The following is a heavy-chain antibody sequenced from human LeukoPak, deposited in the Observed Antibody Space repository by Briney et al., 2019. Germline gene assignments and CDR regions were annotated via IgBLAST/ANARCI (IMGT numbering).Heavy chain of an antibody. CDR2: INHSGST. Sequence: SETLSLTCAVYGGSFSGYYWSWIRQPPGKGLEWIGEINHSGSTNYNPSLKSRVTISVDTSKNQFSLKLSSVTAADTAVYYCARDNSVRDEAWWFNPWGQGTLVTVSS. J-gene: IGHJ5*02. CDR3: ARDNSVRDEAWWFNP. CDR1: GGSFSGYY. D-gene: IGHD5-24*01. V-gene: IGHV4-34*01.